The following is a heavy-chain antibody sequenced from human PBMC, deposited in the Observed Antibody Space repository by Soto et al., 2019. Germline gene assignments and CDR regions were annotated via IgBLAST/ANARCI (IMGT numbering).Heavy chain of an antibody. J-gene: IGHJ4*02. Sequence: QVQLVQSGAEVKKPGSSVKVSCKASAGTFSSYAISWVRQAPGQGLEWMGGIIPIFGTANYAQKFQGRVTITADNSTSTADMELSSLISEDTAVYYCARQSKQSPYRSDYWGQGTLVAVSS. CDR2: IIPIFGTA. CDR1: AGTFSSYA. CDR3: ARQSKQSPYRSDY. V-gene: IGHV1-69*06. D-gene: IGHD4-4*01.